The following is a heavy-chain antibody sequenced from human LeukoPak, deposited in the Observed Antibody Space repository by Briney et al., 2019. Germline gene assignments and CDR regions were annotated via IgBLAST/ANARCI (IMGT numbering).Heavy chain of an antibody. Sequence: ASVKVSCTASGYSFTTNAMNWMRQAPGQGLEWMGWINTNTGNPTYAQGFTGRFVFSLDTSVSTAYLQISSLKAEDTAVYYCARRGIDGGYDPWYYYYGMDVWGQGTTVTVSS. CDR2: INTNTGNP. V-gene: IGHV7-4-1*02. CDR1: GYSFTTNA. J-gene: IGHJ6*02. CDR3: ARRGIDGGYDPWYYYYGMDV. D-gene: IGHD5-12*01.